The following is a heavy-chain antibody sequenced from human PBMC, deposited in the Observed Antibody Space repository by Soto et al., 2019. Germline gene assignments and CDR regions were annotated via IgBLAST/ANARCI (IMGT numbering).Heavy chain of an antibody. J-gene: IGHJ4*02. Sequence: PSATLSLTCAISGDSVSGNSAAWNWIRQSPSRCLEWLGRTYYRSKWYNDYAVSVKSRITVTPDTSKNQFSLHLNSVTPEDTAVYDCAREFQYSESIDTYVDYWGQGALVTVS. CDR3: AREFQYSESIDTYVDY. CDR1: GDSVSGNSAA. D-gene: IGHD3-16*01. CDR2: TYYRSKWYN. V-gene: IGHV6-1*01.